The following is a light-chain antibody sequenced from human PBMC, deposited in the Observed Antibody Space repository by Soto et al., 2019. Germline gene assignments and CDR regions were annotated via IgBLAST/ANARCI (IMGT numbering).Light chain of an antibody. Sequence: QSALTQPPSASGSPGQSVTISCTGTSSDVGAHNFVSWHQQHPGKAPQLMVYEVSKRPSGVPDRFSGSKSGNTASLTVSGLQAEYEADYYCSSYAGSNNYVFGTGTKVTVL. CDR3: SSYAGSNNYV. V-gene: IGLV2-8*01. CDR2: EVS. J-gene: IGLJ1*01. CDR1: SSDVGAHNF.